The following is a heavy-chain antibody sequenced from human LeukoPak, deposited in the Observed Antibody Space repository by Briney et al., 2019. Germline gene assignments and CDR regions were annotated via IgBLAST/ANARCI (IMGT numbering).Heavy chain of an antibody. CDR2: ISSSSDYI. D-gene: IGHD4-17*01. CDR1: GFTFSSYS. Sequence: GGSLSLSCAASGFTFSSYSMNWVRQAPGKGLEWVSSISSSSDYIYYADSVKGRFTISRDNAKNSLYLQMNSLRAEDTAVYYCAKDRPRLDYGDYYFDYWGQGTLVTVSS. V-gene: IGHV3-21*01. CDR3: AKDRPRLDYGDYYFDY. J-gene: IGHJ4*02.